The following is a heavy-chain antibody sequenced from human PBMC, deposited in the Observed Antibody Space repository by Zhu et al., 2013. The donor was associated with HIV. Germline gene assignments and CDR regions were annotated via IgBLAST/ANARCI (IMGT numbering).Heavy chain of an antibody. V-gene: IGHV1-69*13. CDR3: ARGVIFGVVIMGYFDY. D-gene: IGHD3-3*01. J-gene: IGHJ4*02. Sequence: QVQLVQSGAEVKKPGASVKVSCQGSGYKFTDYYIHWVRQAPGQGLEWMGGIIPIFGTQKYAQKFEGRVTISADESTTTAYMELSSLRSADTAVYYCARGVIFGVVIMGYFDYWGQGSLVTVSS. CDR1: GYKFTDYY. CDR2: IIPIFGTQ.